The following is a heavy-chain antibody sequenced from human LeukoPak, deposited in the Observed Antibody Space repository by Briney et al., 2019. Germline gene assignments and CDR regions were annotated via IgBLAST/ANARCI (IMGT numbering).Heavy chain of an antibody. Sequence: SGTLSLTCAVSGGSISSSNWWSWVRQPPGKGLEWIGEIYHSGSTNYNPSLKSRVTISVDKSKNQFSLKLSSVTAADTAVYYCARLSGYDPTRRTLDYWGQGTLVTVSS. CDR1: GGSISSSNW. D-gene: IGHD5-12*01. V-gene: IGHV4-4*02. J-gene: IGHJ4*02. CDR2: IYHSGST. CDR3: ARLSGYDPTRRTLDY.